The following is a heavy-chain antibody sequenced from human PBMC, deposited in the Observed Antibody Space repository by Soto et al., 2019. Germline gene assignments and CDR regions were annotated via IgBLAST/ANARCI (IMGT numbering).Heavy chain of an antibody. CDR3: ARDKGGEFLKGSGMDV. Sequence: QMQLQESGPGLVKPSETLSLICSVSGDSITAYYLSWLRQSPGKELEWIGSIYHNGETNYNPSRKSRVTISSETFKTQFSLRLSSVAAADTGVYYCARDKGGEFLKGSGMDVWGQGTTVIVSS. J-gene: IGHJ6*02. CDR2: IYHNGET. V-gene: IGHV4-59*01. D-gene: IGHD3-10*01. CDR1: GDSITAYY.